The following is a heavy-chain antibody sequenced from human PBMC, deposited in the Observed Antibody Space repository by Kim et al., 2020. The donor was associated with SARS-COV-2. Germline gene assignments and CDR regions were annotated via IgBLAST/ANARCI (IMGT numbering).Heavy chain of an antibody. CDR3: ARAYGSGDYYNYLDP. CDR1: GFTFSSYA. J-gene: IGHJ5*02. CDR2: ISYDGSNK. V-gene: IGHV3-30-3*01. Sequence: GGSLRLSCAASGFTFSSYAMHWVRQAPGKGLEWVAVISYDGSNKYYADSVKGRFTISRDNSKNTLYLQMNSLRAEDTAVYYCARAYGSGDYYNYLDPWGQGTLVTVSS. D-gene: IGHD3-10*01.